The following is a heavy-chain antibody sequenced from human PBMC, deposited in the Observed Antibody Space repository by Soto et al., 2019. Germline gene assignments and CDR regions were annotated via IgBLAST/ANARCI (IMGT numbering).Heavy chain of an antibody. CDR3: AKDNPGGYYYDSSGSDAFDI. CDR1: GFTFSSYA. J-gene: IGHJ3*02. V-gene: IGHV3-23*01. Sequence: EVQLLESGGGLVQPGGSLRLSCAASGFTFSSYAMSWVRQAPGKGLEWVSAISGSGGSTYYADSVKGRFTISRDNSKNTLYLQMNSLRAQDTAVYYCAKDNPGGYYYDSSGSDAFDIWGQGTMVTVSS. CDR2: ISGSGGST. D-gene: IGHD3-22*01.